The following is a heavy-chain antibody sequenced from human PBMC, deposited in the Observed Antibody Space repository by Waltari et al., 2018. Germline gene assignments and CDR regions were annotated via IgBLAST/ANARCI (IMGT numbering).Heavy chain of an antibody. CDR1: GGSISSSNYY. Sequence: QQQLQESGPGLVKHSETLSLTCTVSGGSISSSNYYWGWIRQPPGKGLEWIGSIYYGGTTFYNPSLKSRVTISVDTSKNQFSVKLSSVTAADTAVYYCARTVGDPFPFDYWGQGTLVTVSS. J-gene: IGHJ4*02. D-gene: IGHD4-17*01. V-gene: IGHV4-39*01. CDR2: IYYGGTT. CDR3: ARTVGDPFPFDY.